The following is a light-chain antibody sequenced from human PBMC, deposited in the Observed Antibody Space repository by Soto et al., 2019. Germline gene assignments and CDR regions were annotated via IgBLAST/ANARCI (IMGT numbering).Light chain of an antibody. CDR2: EVS. Sequence: QSVLTQPASVSGSPGQSITISCTGTSSDVVGYNYVSWYQQHPGKAPKLMIYEVSNRPSGVSNRFSGSKSGNTASLTISGLQAEDEADYYCSSYTSSSTPFYVFGTGTKVTVL. CDR3: SSYTSSSTPFYV. V-gene: IGLV2-14*01. CDR1: SSDVVGYNY. J-gene: IGLJ1*01.